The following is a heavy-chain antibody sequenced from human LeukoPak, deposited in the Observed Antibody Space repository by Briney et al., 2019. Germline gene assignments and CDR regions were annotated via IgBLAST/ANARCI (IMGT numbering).Heavy chain of an antibody. J-gene: IGHJ6*03. CDR2: IKEDGNEK. CDR3: ARESRGYNYYYYYMDV. V-gene: IGHV3-7*01. D-gene: IGHD5-18*01. CDR1: GFTFSSYS. Sequence: GGSLRLSCAASGFTFSSYSMNWVRQAPGKGLEWVANIKEDGNEKYYVDSVKGRFTISRDNAKNSLYLQMNSLRAEETAVYYCARESRGYNYYYYYMDVWGKGTTVTVSS.